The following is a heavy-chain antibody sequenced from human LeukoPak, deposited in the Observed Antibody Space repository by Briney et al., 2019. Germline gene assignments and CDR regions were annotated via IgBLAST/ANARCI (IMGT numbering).Heavy chain of an antibody. CDR3: AGENGDRVFDY. Sequence: SETLCLTCTVSGGSVSSGSYYWSWIRQPPGKGLEWIGYIYYSGSTNYNPSLKSRVTISVDTSKNQFSLKLSSVTAADTAVYYCAGENGDRVFDYWGQGTLVTVSS. J-gene: IGHJ4*02. D-gene: IGHD4-17*01. CDR2: IYYSGST. V-gene: IGHV4-61*01. CDR1: GGSVSSGSYY.